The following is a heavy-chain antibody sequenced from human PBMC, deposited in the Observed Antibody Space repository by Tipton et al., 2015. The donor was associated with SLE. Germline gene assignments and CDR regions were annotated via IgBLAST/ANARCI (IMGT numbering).Heavy chain of an antibody. Sequence: TLSLTCAVSGGSINSYNWWTWVRQPPGKGLEWIGEIYHSGTTNYNPSLKSRITISLDKSNRFSLRLTSVTTEDTGTYYCARDELVVLSSARWSYYYGMDVWGQGTTVTVSS. CDR2: IYHSGTT. V-gene: IGHV4-4*02. CDR3: ARDELVVLSSARWSYYYGMDV. CDR1: GGSINSYNW. D-gene: IGHD2-15*01. J-gene: IGHJ6*02.